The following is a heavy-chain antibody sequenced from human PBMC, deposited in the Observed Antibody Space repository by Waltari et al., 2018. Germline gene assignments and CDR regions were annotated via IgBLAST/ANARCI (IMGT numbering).Heavy chain of an antibody. CDR3: AASTAWYGTYFDY. J-gene: IGHJ4*02. V-gene: IGHV3-7*03. D-gene: IGHD6-19*01. CDR1: GFAFRKNW. Sequence: DVRLVESGGGLVQPGGSLRLSCSTSGFAFRKNWMSCVRQAPGKGLEWVANIKEDGSEIYYVDSVKGRFTLSRDNTKNSLFLQMNSLKPDDTAVYYCAASTAWYGTYFDYWGQGSLVTVA. CDR2: IKEDGSEI.